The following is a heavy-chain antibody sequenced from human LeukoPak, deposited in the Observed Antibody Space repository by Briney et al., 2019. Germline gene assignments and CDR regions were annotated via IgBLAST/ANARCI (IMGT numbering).Heavy chain of an antibody. Sequence: GESLKISCKGSGYTFSSYWIGCVRQMPGKGLEWMGFFYPDDADTRYRPSFQGQVTISADKSISTAYLQWSSLKASDTAMYYCARPAYCSNDVCYSNYYYSMDVWGKGTTVTVSS. J-gene: IGHJ6*03. CDR1: GYTFSSYW. CDR3: ARPAYCSNDVCYSNYYYSMDV. CDR2: FYPDDADT. D-gene: IGHD2-8*01. V-gene: IGHV5-51*01.